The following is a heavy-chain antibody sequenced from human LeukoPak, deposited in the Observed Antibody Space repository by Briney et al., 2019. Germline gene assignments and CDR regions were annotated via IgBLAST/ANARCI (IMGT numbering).Heavy chain of an antibody. D-gene: IGHD3-10*01. CDR3: AKGSMVRGFFDY. V-gene: IGHV3-9*01. J-gene: IGHJ4*02. CDR1: GFTFSTYG. CDR2: ISWNSGSI. Sequence: GETLRLSCAASGFTFSTYGITWVRQAPGKGLEWVSGISWNSGSIGYADSVKGRFTISRDNAKNSLYLQMNSQRAEDTALYYCAKGSMVRGFFDYWGQGTLVTVSS.